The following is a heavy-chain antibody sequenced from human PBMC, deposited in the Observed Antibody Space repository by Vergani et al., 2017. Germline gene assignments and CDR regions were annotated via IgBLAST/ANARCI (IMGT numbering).Heavy chain of an antibody. V-gene: IGHV1-69*13. J-gene: IGHJ4*02. Sequence: QVQLVQSGAEVKKPGSSVKLSCKASGGTFSSYAISWVRQAPGQGLEWMGRIIPIFGTANYAQKFQGRVTITADESTSTAYMELSSLRSEDTAVYYCAGGVDSFLGGSGGYYDYWGQGTLVTVSS. CDR2: IIPIFGTA. D-gene: IGHD3-10*01. CDR3: AGGVDSFLGGSGGYYDY. CDR1: GGTFSSYA.